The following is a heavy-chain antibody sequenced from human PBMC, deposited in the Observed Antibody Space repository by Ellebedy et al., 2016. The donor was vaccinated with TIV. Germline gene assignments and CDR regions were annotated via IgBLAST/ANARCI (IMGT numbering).Heavy chain of an antibody. V-gene: IGHV3-7*03. D-gene: IGHD1-26*01. CDR1: GFIFSTYW. Sequence: GESLKISXTASGFIFSTYWMSWVRQAPGKGLEWVANINQDGSEKYYVDSVKGRFSISRDNTKNSLYLQMNSLRAEDTAVYYCARKSGSRNTFDYWGQGTLVSVSS. J-gene: IGHJ4*02. CDR2: INQDGSEK. CDR3: ARKSGSRNTFDY.